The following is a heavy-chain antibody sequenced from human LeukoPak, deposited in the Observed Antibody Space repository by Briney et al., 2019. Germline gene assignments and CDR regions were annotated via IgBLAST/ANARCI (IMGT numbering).Heavy chain of an antibody. J-gene: IGHJ2*01. CDR1: GYSISSGYY. CDR3: ARGRWELLRNWYFDL. D-gene: IGHD1-26*01. Sequence: SETLSLTCTVSGYSISSGYYWSWIRQPAGKGLEWIGRIYTSGSTNYNPSLKSRVTISVDTSKNQFSLKLSSVTAADTAVYYCARGRWELLRNWYFDLWGRGTLVTVSS. CDR2: IYTSGST. V-gene: IGHV4-61*02.